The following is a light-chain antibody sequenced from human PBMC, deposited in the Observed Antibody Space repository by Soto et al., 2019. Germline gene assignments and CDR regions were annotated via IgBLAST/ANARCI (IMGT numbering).Light chain of an antibody. CDR1: QNIRSK. Sequence: EVLMAQSPATLSVSPGERATLSCRASQNIRSKLAWYQQKPGQAPRLLIYGASSRATGIPDRFSGSGSGTDFTLTISRLEPEDFAVYYCQQYGSSITFGQGTRLEIK. V-gene: IGKV3-20*01. CDR3: QQYGSSIT. CDR2: GAS. J-gene: IGKJ5*01.